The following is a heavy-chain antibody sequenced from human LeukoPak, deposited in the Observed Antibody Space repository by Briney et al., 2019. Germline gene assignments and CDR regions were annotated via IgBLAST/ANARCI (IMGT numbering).Heavy chain of an antibody. CDR1: GFTFNSYA. J-gene: IGHJ4*02. V-gene: IGHV3-30*04. CDR2: ISYDGSNK. CDR3: ARDQLAYSGYDTLFDY. Sequence: GGSLRLSCAASGFTFNSYAIHWVRQAPGKGLEWVAVISYDGSNKYYAESVKGRFTISGDNSKNTLYLQLNSLRPDDTAVYYCARDQLAYSGYDTLFDYWGQGTLVTVSS. D-gene: IGHD5-12*01.